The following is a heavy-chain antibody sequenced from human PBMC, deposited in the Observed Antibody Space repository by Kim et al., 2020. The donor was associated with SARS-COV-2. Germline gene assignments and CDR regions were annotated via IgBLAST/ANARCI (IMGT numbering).Heavy chain of an antibody. Sequence: GESLKISCKGSGYSFTSYWIGWVRQMPGKGLQWMGMIYPGDSDTRYSPSFQGQVTISADKSISTADLQWSSLKPSYPAMDYCARLLETGTTSNFDYWGQGTRVIVSS. CDR2: IYPGDSDT. D-gene: IGHD1-1*01. J-gene: IGHJ4*02. V-gene: IGHV5-51*01. CDR3: ARLLETGTTSNFDY. CDR1: GYSFTSYW.